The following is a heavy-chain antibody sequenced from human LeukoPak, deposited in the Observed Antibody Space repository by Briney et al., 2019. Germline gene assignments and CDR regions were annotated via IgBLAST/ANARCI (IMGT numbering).Heavy chain of an antibody. V-gene: IGHV4-39*01. CDR3: AKPVGLEVPAASRYFDL. CDR1: GDSTFSTTYY. CDR2: IFHSGST. Sequence: PSETLSLTCTVSGDSTFSTTYYWGWIRQPPGKGLEWIGSIFHSGSTYYNPSLRSRVTISVDTSKNQLSLSLRSVTAADTAVYYCAKPVGLEVPAASRYFDLWGRGTQVTVSS. D-gene: IGHD2-2*01. J-gene: IGHJ2*01.